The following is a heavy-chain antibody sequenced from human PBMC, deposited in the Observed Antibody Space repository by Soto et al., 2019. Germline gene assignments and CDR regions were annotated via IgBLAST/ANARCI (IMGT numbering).Heavy chain of an antibody. CDR1: GDSVSSNSAV. V-gene: IGHV6-1*01. D-gene: IGHD6-6*01. CDR2: TYSRSKWYN. J-gene: IGHJ6*02. Sequence: QTLSLTCAISGDSVSSNSAVWNWIRQSPSRGLEWLGRTYSRSKWYNDYAVSVKSRITINPDTSKNQFSLQLNSVTPEDTAVYYCARGYSSSWRDYYYGMDVWGQGTTVTVSS. CDR3: ARGYSSSWRDYYYGMDV.